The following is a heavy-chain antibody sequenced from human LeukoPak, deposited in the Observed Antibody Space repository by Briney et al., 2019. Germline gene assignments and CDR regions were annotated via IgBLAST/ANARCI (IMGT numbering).Heavy chain of an antibody. CDR3: ASTYHYYYYMDV. V-gene: IGHV4-4*09. D-gene: IGHD3-16*01. CDR2: IYTSRST. Sequence: SETLSLTCTVSGGSISSYYWSWIRQPPGKGLEWIGYIYTSRSTNYNHSLKSRVTISVDTSKNQFSLKLSSVTAADTAVYYCASTYHYYYYMDVWGKGTTVTVSS. J-gene: IGHJ6*03. CDR1: GGSISSYY.